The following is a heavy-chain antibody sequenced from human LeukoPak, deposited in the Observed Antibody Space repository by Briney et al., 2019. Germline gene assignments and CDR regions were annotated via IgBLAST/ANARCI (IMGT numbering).Heavy chain of an antibody. D-gene: IGHD2-15*01. V-gene: IGHV1-2*02. CDR1: GYTFTVYY. CDR3: ARGGIYCSGGSCYDYFQH. Sequence: ASVKVSCKASGYTFTVYYMHWVRQAPGQGLEWMGWINPNSGGTNYAQKFKGRVTMTRDTSISTAYMELSRLRSDDTAVYYCARGGIYCSGGSCYDYFQHWGQGTLVTVSS. CDR2: INPNSGGT. J-gene: IGHJ1*01.